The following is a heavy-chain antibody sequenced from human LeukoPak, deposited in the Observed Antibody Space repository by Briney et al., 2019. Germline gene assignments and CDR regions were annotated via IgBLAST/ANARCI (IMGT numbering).Heavy chain of an antibody. CDR2: ISAYSGNT. Sequence: GASVKVSCKASGYTFTNYGISWVRQAPGQGLEWMGWISAYSGNTNYVQKFQGRVTMATDTSTSTAYMELRSLTSDDTAVYYCARDIATIQHQEWGQGTLVTVSS. J-gene: IGHJ4*02. V-gene: IGHV1-18*01. D-gene: IGHD5-18*01. CDR3: ARDIATIQHQE. CDR1: GYTFTNYG.